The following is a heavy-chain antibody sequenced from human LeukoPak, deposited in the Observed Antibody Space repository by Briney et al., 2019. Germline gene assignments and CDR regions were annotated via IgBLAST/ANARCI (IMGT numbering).Heavy chain of an antibody. CDR3: ARSSRGGNWFDP. V-gene: IGHV1-2*02. CDR1: GYTFTGYY. Sequence: ASVKVSCKASGYTFTGYYMHWVRQAPGQGLEWMGWINPNSGGTNYAQKFQGRVTMTRDTSISTAYMELRSLRSDDTAVYYCARSSRGGNWFDPWGQGTLVTVSS. CDR2: INPNSGGT. J-gene: IGHJ5*02. D-gene: IGHD3-10*01.